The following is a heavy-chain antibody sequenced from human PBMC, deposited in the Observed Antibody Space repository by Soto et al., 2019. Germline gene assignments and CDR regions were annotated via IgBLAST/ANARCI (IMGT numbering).Heavy chain of an antibody. J-gene: IGHJ5*02. CDR2: IYDSGST. CDR1: GGSITTGDYS. V-gene: IGHV4-30-2*01. CDR3: ARGRSTSGYPNFDP. D-gene: IGHD3-22*01. Sequence: QLQLQESGSGQVKPSQTLSLTCAVSGGSITTGDYSWNWIRPPPGRGLEWVGYIYDSGSTYYNPSLKSRATISVDRSKNHFSLKFSSVTAADTAVYYCARGRSTSGYPNFDPWGQGTLVTLSS.